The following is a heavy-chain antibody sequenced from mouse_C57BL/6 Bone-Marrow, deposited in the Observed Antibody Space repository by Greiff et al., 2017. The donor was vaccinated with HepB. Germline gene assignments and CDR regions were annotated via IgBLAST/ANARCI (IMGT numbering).Heavy chain of an antibody. V-gene: IGHV1-14*01. D-gene: IGHD2-5*01. J-gene: IGHJ4*01. CDR2: IYPYNDDT. CDR1: GYTFTSYV. Sequence: EVHLVESGPELVKPGASVKMSCKASGYTFTSYVMHWVKQKPGQGLEWIGYIYPYNDDTKYNEKFKGKATLTSDKSSSTAYMVLSSLTSEDSAVYYGASFPYSNYPYYAVDYWGQGTTVTVSS. CDR3: ASFPYSNYPYYAVDY.